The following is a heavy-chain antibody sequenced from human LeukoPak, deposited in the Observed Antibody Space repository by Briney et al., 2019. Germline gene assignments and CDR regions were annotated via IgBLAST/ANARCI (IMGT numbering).Heavy chain of an antibody. CDR1: GGTFSSYA. J-gene: IGHJ4*02. D-gene: IGHD4-23*01. CDR2: IIPIFGTA. CDR3: ARVGVDYSGNVLKYFFDY. V-gene: IGHV1-69*13. Sequence: GASVKVSCKASGGTFSSYAISWVRQAPGQGLEWMGGIIPIFGTANYAQKFQGRVTITEDESTSTAYMELSSLRSEDTAVYYCARVGVDYSGNVLKYFFDYWGQGTLVTVSS.